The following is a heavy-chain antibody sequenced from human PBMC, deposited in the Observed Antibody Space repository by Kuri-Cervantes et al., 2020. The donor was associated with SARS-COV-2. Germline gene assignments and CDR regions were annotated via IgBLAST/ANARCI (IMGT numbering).Heavy chain of an antibody. D-gene: IGHD3-3*01. CDR2: TRSEGITK. J-gene: IGHJ4*02. Sequence: GESLKISCAASGFTFRSHVMHWVRQAPGKGLEWVAFTRSEGITKYYGDSVRGRFTISRDNSKNTLYLQMNSLRPEETAVYYCARASIFGVVMVLGFGYWGQGNLVTVSS. CDR3: ARASIFGVVMVLGFGY. V-gene: IGHV3-30*02. CDR1: GFTFRSHV.